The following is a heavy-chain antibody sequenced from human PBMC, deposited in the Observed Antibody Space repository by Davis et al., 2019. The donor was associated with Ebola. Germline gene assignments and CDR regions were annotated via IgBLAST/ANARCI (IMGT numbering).Heavy chain of an antibody. J-gene: IGHJ6*02. CDR3: AKGRYCSGGSCVAPYYYYGMDV. D-gene: IGHD2-15*01. Sequence: GGSLRLSCAASGFTFSSYGMHWVRQAPGKGLEWVAVISYDGSNKYYADSVKGRFTISRDNSKNTLYLQMNSLRAEDTAVYYCAKGRYCSGGSCVAPYYYYGMDVWGQGTTVTVSS. CDR2: ISYDGSNK. V-gene: IGHV3-30*18. CDR1: GFTFSSYG.